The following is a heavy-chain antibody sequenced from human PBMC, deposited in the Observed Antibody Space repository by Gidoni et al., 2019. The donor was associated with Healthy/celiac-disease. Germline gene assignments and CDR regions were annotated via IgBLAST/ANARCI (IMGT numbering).Heavy chain of an antibody. V-gene: IGHV3-33*01. D-gene: IGHD6-13*01. J-gene: IGHJ5*02. CDR1: GFTFSSYG. Sequence: QVQLVESGGGVVQHGRSLRLSCAASGFTFSSYGMHWVRQAPGKGLEWVAVIWYDGSNKYYADAVKGRFTISRDNSKNTLYLQMNSLRAEDTAVYYCARDARSSSWYHRESWFDPWGQGTLVTVSS. CDR3: ARDARSSSWYHRESWFDP. CDR2: IWYDGSNK.